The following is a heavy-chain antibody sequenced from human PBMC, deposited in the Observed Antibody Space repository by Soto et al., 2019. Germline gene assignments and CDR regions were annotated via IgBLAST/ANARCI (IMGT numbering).Heavy chain of an antibody. V-gene: IGHV3-30-3*01. CDR2: ISVDGSNQ. CDR3: ARDFGY. Sequence: GGSLRLSCAASGFTFSNYAMNWVRQAPGKGLEWVAIISVDGSNQNYADSVKGRFTISRDNSKNTLYLQMNSLRLEDMAVYYCARDFGYWGQGTLVTVSS. CDR1: GFTFSNYA. J-gene: IGHJ4*01.